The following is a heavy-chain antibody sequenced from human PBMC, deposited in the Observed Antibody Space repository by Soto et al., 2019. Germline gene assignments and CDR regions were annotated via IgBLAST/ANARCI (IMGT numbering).Heavy chain of an antibody. CDR1: GGSVSRGSYY. V-gene: IGHV4-61*01. J-gene: IGHJ4*02. Sequence: SETLSLTCTVSGGSVSRGSYYWSWIRQPPGKGLEWLGYILYSGSTNYNPSLKSRVTISVDSSKNQFSLKLSSVTAADTAVYYCARERTGDPSFFDYWGQGTLVTVSS. D-gene: IGHD7-27*01. CDR3: ARERTGDPSFFDY. CDR2: ILYSGST.